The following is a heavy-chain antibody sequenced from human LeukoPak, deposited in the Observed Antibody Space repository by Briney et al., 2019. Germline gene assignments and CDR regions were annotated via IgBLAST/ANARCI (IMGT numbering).Heavy chain of an antibody. V-gene: IGHV4-39*07. J-gene: IGHJ6*03. Sequence: PSETLSLTCTVSGGSISSSSYYWGWIRQPPGKGLEWIGSIYYSGSTYYNPSLKSRVTISVDTSKNQFSLKLSSVTAADTAVYYCARDAVVVVPAAISITIFGVARYYYYMDVWGKGTTVTVSS. CDR3: ARDAVVVVPAAISITIFGVARYYYYMDV. CDR2: IYYSGST. D-gene: IGHD2-2*02. CDR1: GGSISSSSYY.